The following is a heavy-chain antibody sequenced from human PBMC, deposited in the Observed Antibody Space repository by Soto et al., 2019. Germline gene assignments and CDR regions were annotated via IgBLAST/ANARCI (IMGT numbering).Heavy chain of an antibody. CDR3: ARDATYYDFWSGYYTGGLGYYYYGMDV. V-gene: IGHV3-21*01. CDR1: GFTFSSYS. CDR2: ISSSSSYI. D-gene: IGHD3-3*01. Sequence: GGSLRLSCAASGFTFSSYSMNWVRQAPGKWLEWVSSISSSSSYIYYADSVKGRFTISRDNAKNSLYLQMNSLRAEDTAVYYCARDATYYDFWSGYYTGGLGYYYYGMDVWGQGXTVTVYS. J-gene: IGHJ6*02.